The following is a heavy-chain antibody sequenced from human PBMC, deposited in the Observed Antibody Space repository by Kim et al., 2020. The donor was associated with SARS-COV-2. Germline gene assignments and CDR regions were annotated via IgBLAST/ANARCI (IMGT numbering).Heavy chain of an antibody. V-gene: IGHV4-34*01. CDR3: ARGTRQWLVRGPYYYYMDV. CDR1: GGSFSGYY. Sequence: ETLSLTCAVYGGSFSGYYWSWIRQPPGKGLEWIGEINHSGSTNYNPSLKSRVTISVETSKNQFSLKLSSVTAADTAVYYCARGTRQWLVRGPYYYYMDVWGKGTTVTVPS. D-gene: IGHD6-19*01. CDR2: INHSGST. J-gene: IGHJ6*03.